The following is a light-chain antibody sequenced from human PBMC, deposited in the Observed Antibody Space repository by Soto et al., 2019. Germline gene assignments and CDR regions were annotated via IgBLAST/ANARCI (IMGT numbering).Light chain of an antibody. CDR3: QQYNSAPLT. V-gene: IGKV1-27*01. J-gene: IGKJ4*01. CDR1: QSISSW. Sequence: DIQMTQSPSTLSASVGDRVTITCRASQSISSWLAWYQQKPGKVPKLLIYAASTLQSGVPSRFSGSGSGTDFTLTISSLQPEDVATYYCQQYNSAPLTFGGGTKVDIK. CDR2: AAS.